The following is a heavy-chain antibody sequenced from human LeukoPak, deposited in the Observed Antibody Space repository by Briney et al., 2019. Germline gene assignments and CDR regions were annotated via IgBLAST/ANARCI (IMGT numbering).Heavy chain of an antibody. J-gene: IGHJ5*02. CDR2: MNPNSGNT. Sequence: ASVKVSCKASGYTFTSYDINWVRQAPGQGLEWMGWMNPNSGNTGYAQKFQGRVTMTRNTSISTAYMELSSLRSEDTAVYYCARGVFRRITIFGVVMKPRGWFDPWGQGTLVTVSS. V-gene: IGHV1-8*01. CDR1: GYTFTSYD. CDR3: ARGVFRRITIFGVVMKPRGWFDP. D-gene: IGHD3-3*01.